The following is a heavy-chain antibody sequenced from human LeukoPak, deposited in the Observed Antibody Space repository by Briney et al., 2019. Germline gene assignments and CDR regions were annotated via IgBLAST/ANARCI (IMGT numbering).Heavy chain of an antibody. J-gene: IGHJ6*03. CDR1: GFTFSSYG. V-gene: IGHV3-30*02. CDR3: AEEELRRITMWGYMDV. CDR2: IRYDGSKK. D-gene: IGHD3-10*02. Sequence: QTGGSLRLSCAASGFTFSSYGMHWVRQAPGKGLEWVAFIRYDGSKKYYTDSVKGRFTISRDNSKNTLYLQMNSLSAEDTAFYYCAEEELRRITMWGYMDVWGKGTTVTISS.